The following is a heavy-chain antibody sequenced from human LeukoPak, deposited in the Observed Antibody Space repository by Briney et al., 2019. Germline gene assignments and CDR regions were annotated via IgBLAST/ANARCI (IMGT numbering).Heavy chain of an antibody. Sequence: GGSLRLSCAASGFTFSSYGMHWVRQAPGKGLEWVAFIRYDGSNKYYADSVKGRFTISRDNSKNTLYLQVGSLRAEDMAVYYCAKDRGIAAAALDYWGQGTLVTVSS. CDR3: AKDRGIAAAALDY. CDR2: IRYDGSNK. J-gene: IGHJ4*02. D-gene: IGHD6-13*01. CDR1: GFTFSSYG. V-gene: IGHV3-30*02.